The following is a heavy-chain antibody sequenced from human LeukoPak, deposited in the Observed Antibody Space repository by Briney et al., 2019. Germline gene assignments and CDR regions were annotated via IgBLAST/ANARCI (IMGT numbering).Heavy chain of an antibody. D-gene: IGHD6-13*01. V-gene: IGHV4-59*01. J-gene: IGHJ6*03. Sequence: SSETLSLTCTVSGDSIGSYYWSWIRQPPGKGLEWIGYIYYSGSTNYNPSLKSRVTISVDTSKNQFSLKLSSVTAADTAVYYCARAIGQLGYYYYMDVWGKGTTVTVSS. CDR3: ARAIGQLGYYYYMDV. CDR1: GDSIGSYY. CDR2: IYYSGST.